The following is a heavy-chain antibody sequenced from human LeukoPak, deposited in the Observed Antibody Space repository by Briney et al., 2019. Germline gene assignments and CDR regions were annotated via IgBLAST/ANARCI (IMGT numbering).Heavy chain of an antibody. CDR1: GGSTSSSSYY. CDR2: IYYSGST. CDR3: ARQEGRYYDT. J-gene: IGHJ4*02. V-gene: IGHV4-39*01. D-gene: IGHD3-22*01. Sequence: SETLSLTCTVSGGSTSSSSYYWGWIRQPPGKGLEWIGSIYYSGSTYYNPSLKSRVTISVDTSRNQFSLKLSSVTAADTAVYYCARQEGRYYDTWGQGTLVTVSS.